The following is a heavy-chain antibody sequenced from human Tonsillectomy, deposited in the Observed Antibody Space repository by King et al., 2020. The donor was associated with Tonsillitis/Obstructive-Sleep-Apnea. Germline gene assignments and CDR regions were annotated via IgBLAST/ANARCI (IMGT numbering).Heavy chain of an antibody. Sequence: VQLVESGGGLVQPGGSLRLSCAASGFTFSSYSMNWVRQAPGKGLEWLSYISSSSTFIYYADSVKGRFTISRDNAKNSLYLQMNSQRDEDTAVYYCARGRDCSGTTCFCDYWGQGTLVTVSS. D-gene: IGHD2-2*01. J-gene: IGHJ4*02. CDR1: GFTFSSYS. V-gene: IGHV3-48*02. CDR2: ISSSSTFI. CDR3: ARGRDCSGTTCFCDY.